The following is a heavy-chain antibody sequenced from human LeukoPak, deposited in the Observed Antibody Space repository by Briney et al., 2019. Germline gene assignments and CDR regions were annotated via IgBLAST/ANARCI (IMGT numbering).Heavy chain of an antibody. CDR2: IKEDGSQK. V-gene: IGHV3-7*01. CDR1: GFTFTTYW. CDR3: ARENWANDY. Sequence: GGSLRLSCAASGFTFTTYWMTWVRQAPGKGLDWVANIKEDGSQKYYVDSVTGRFTISRDNAKNSLYLQMDSLKAEDTAVYYCARENWANDYWGQGTLVTVSS. D-gene: IGHD7-27*01. J-gene: IGHJ4*02.